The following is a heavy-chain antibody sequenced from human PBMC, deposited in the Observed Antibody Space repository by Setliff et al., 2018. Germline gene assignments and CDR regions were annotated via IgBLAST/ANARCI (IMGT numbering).Heavy chain of an antibody. CDR2: IYTSWST. CDR3: ARMSGFQYIDV. CDR1: GDSISSRRNY. V-gene: IGHV4-61*09. Sequence: PSETLSLTCTVSGDSISSRRNYWGWFRQPAGKELEWIGQIYTSWSTNYNPSLKSRVTISLDTSKNQFSLSLTSVTAEDTAVYYCARMSGFQYIDVWDKGTTVTVS. J-gene: IGHJ6*03. D-gene: IGHD3-3*01.